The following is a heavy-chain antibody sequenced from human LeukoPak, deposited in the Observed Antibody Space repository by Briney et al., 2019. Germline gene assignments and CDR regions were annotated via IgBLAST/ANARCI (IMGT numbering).Heavy chain of an antibody. V-gene: IGHV1-24*01. CDR3: ATAPNPGIAVAVVFDY. CDR2: FDPEDGET. D-gene: IGHD6-19*01. Sequence: GASVKVSCKVPGYTLTELSMHWVRQAPGKGLEWMGGFDPEDGETIYAQKFQGRVTMTEDTSTDTAYMELSSLRSEDTAVYYCATAPNPGIAVAVVFDYWGQGTLVTVSS. CDR1: GYTLTELS. J-gene: IGHJ4*02.